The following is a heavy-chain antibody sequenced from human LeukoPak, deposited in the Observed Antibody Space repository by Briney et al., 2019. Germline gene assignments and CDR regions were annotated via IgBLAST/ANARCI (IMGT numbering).Heavy chain of an antibody. CDR3: ARGQEDDSSGYLASHYFDS. Sequence: SQTLSLTCTVSGGSISSGGSISSGGYYWTWIRQRPGKGLEWIGYIRYSGSTYYNPSLQSRVAISGDASKKQFSLTLSSVTAADTAMYYCARGQEDDSSGYLASHYFDSWGQGTLVTVSS. CDR1: GGSISSGGSISSGGYY. J-gene: IGHJ4*02. CDR2: IRYSGST. V-gene: IGHV4-31*03. D-gene: IGHD3-22*01.